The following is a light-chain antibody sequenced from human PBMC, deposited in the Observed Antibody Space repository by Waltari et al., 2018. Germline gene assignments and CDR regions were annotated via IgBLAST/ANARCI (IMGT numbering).Light chain of an antibody. CDR1: QSISKY. J-gene: IGKJ1*01. V-gene: IGKV3-20*01. Sequence: EIMLTQSQGTLSFSPGERATLSCRASQSISKYLAWYQQKPGQAPRLLIYDASIRATGIPDSFSGSGYGTDFSLTISRLEPEDYAVYYCQKYGSLPATFGRGTKVEIK. CDR3: QKYGSLPAT. CDR2: DAS.